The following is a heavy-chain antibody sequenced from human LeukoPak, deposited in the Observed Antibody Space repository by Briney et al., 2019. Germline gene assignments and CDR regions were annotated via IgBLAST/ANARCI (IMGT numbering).Heavy chain of an antibody. D-gene: IGHD3-10*01. CDR1: GFTFSSYW. CDR3: AKAATYFYGSVTYDWFES. Sequence: GGSLRLSCEAPGFTFSSYWMHWVRQVPGKGLMWVSRIESNGLTLYADSVRDRFTISRDNGKSTIYLQMNSLRIDDTAIYYCAKAATYFYGSVTYDWFESWGQGTLVTVSS. CDR2: IESNGLT. J-gene: IGHJ5*01. V-gene: IGHV3-74*01.